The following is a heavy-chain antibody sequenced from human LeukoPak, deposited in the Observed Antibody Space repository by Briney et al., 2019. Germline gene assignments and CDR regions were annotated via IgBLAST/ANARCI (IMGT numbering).Heavy chain of an antibody. CDR3: SRGGIGARPFDY. J-gene: IGHJ4*02. V-gene: IGHV3-74*01. Sequence: GGSLRLSCAASGFTFSSYWMHWVRQAPGKGLVWVSRISTDGSTTTYADSVKGRFTISRDNAKKTLYLQMNSLRAEDTAVYYCSRGGIGARPFDYWGQGTLVTVSS. CDR1: GFTFSSYW. D-gene: IGHD6-6*01. CDR2: ISTDGSTT.